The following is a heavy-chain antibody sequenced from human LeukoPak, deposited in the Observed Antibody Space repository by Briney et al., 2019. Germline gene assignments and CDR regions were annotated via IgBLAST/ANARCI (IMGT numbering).Heavy chain of an antibody. CDR2: IYPGDSDT. CDR1: GYSFTSYW. V-gene: IGHV5-51*01. CDR3: ARSQNVYYYYYGMDV. Sequence: GESLQISCKGSGYSFTSYWIGWVRQMPGKGLEWIGIIYPGDSDTRYSPSFQGQVTISADKSISTAYLQWSSLKASDTAMYYCARSQNVYYYYYGMDVWGQGTTVTVSS. J-gene: IGHJ6*02.